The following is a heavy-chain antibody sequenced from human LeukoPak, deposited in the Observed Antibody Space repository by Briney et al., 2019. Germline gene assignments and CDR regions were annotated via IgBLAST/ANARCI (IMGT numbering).Heavy chain of an antibody. D-gene: IGHD3-10*01. CDR2: IYYSGST. J-gene: IGHJ6*03. CDR3: ARASYGSGSMDV. CDR1: GGSISSYY. Sequence: SETLSLTCTVSGGSISSYYWSWIRQPPGKGLEWIGYIYYSGSTNYNPSLKSRVTISVDTSKNQFSLKLSSVTAADTAVYYCARASYGSGSMDVWGKGTTVTVSS. V-gene: IGHV4-59*12.